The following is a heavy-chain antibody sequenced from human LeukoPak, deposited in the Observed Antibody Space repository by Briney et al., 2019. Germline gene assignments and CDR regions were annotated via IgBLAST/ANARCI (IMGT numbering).Heavy chain of an antibody. CDR2: IRYDGSNK. J-gene: IGHJ2*01. CDR1: GFTFSSYG. Sequence: GGSLRLSCAASGFTFSSYGMHWVRQAPGKGLEWVAFIRYDGSNKYYADSVKGRFTISRDNSKNTLYLQMNILRAEDTAVYYCAKDSSQPSTLYYYDSSGAWYFDLWGRGTLVTVSS. CDR3: AKDSSQPSTLYYYDSSGAWYFDL. V-gene: IGHV3-30*02. D-gene: IGHD3-22*01.